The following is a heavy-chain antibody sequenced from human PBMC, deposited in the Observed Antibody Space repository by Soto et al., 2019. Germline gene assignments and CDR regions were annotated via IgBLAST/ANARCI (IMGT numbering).Heavy chain of an antibody. CDR1: GYTFSYFG. D-gene: IGHD3-16*02. V-gene: IGHV1-18*01. CDR2: ISGHNTNT. CDR3: ARDRSVTAFGVVIAPLDV. Sequence: QVQVLQSGPEVKKPGASVKVSCQASGYTFSYFGISWVRQAPGQGLEWMGWISGHNTNTNYAPKFQGRVTMTTDTSSSTAYMEVRRLRSDDTAIYYCARDRSVTAFGVVIAPLDVWGQGTLVTVSS. J-gene: IGHJ4*02.